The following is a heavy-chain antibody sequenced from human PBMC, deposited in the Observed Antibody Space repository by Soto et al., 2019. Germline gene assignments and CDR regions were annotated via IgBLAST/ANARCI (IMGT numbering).Heavy chain of an antibody. D-gene: IGHD3-10*01. CDR3: ARDRLLWFGEPPYGMDV. J-gene: IGHJ6*02. CDR1: GFTFSSYW. CDR2: INSDGSST. V-gene: IGHV3-74*01. Sequence: EVQLVESGGGLIQPGGSLRLSCAASGFTFSSYWMHWVRQAPGKGLVWVSRINSDGSSTSYADSVKGRFTISRDNAKNTLYLQMNSLRAEDTAVYYCARDRLLWFGEPPYGMDVWGQGTTVTVSS.